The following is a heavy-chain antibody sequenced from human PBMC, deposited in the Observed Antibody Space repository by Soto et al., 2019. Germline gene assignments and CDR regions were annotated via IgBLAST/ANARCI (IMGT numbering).Heavy chain of an antibody. CDR1: GYTFSHYW. CDR2: VNPDGTIT. Sequence: EVQLVESGGDLVQPGGSLRLSCAASGYTFSHYWMHWVRQAPGKGLVWVSRVNPDGTITTYADSVKGRFTISRDNAKNTLYLQMNSLGVEDAALYYCSYETVCDKEFWGQGTPVTVSS. CDR3: SYETVCDKEF. V-gene: IGHV3-74*01. J-gene: IGHJ4*02. D-gene: IGHD3-10*01.